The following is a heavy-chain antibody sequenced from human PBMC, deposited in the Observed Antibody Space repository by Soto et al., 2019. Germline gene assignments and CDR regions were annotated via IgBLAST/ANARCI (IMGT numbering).Heavy chain of an antibody. J-gene: IGHJ5*02. Sequence: QVQLVQSGAEVKKPGSSVKVSCKAPGGNFSSNGIRWVRQAPGQGREFMGGIIPTFGTTNYAHKFRGRVTIPADESTGTAYMELSSLRSDDTAVYYCAGASDSTWYNWLDPWGQGTLVTVSS. CDR3: AGASDSTWYNWLDP. CDR2: IIPTFGTT. D-gene: IGHD4-4*01. V-gene: IGHV1-69*01. CDR1: GGNFSSNG.